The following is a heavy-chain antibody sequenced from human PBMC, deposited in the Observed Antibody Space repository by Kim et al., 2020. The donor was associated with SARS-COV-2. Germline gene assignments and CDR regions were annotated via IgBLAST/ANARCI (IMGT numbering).Heavy chain of an antibody. Sequence: GGSLRLSCVASGGTFSTYAMSWVRQAPGRGLEWVSSIGHLGLSTHYADSVTGRFTISRHNSNNTLYLQMHNLRAEDTAIYYCTKGISLVRGTESYYYYGMDVWGQGTTVTVSS. CDR1: GGTFSTYA. CDR3: TKGISLVRGTESYYYYGMDV. V-gene: IGHV3-23*01. J-gene: IGHJ6*02. CDR2: IGHLGLST. D-gene: IGHD3-10*01.